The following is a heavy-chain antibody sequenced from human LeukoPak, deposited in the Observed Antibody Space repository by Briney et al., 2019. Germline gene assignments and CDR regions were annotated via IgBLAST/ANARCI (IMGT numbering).Heavy chain of an antibody. CDR1: GGSFSGYY. D-gene: IGHD4-17*01. CDR3: ERLIAGKLTTVTTTYYFDY. CDR2: INHSGST. Sequence: SEILSLTCAVYGGSFSGYYWSWIRQPPGKGLEWIGEINHSGSTNYNPSLKSRVTISVDTSKTQFSLKLSSVTDADTAVAYSERLIAGKLTTVTTTYYFDYWGQGTLVTVSS. J-gene: IGHJ4*02. V-gene: IGHV4-34*01.